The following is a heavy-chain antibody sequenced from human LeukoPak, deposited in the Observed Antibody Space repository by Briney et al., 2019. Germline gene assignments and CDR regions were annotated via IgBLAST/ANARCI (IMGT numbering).Heavy chain of an antibody. CDR3: AKGVVVAPDVTPFDY. CDR2: ISGSGGST. D-gene: IGHD2-2*01. CDR1: GFTISNYG. J-gene: IGHJ4*02. V-gene: IGHV3-23*01. Sequence: GGSLRLSCAASGFTISNYGMSWVRQAPGKGLEWVSTISGSGGSTYCADSVKGRFTISRDNSKNTLYLQMNSLRAEDTAVYYCAKGVVVAPDVTPFDYWGQGTLVTVSS.